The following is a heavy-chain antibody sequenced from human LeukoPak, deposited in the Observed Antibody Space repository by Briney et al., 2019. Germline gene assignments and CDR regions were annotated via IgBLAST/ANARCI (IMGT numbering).Heavy chain of an antibody. J-gene: IGHJ6*02. D-gene: IGHD3-10*01. CDR1: GYSFTSYW. CDR2: IYPADSDT. V-gene: IGHV5-51*01. Sequence: KPGESLKISCKGSGYSFTSYWIGWVRQMPGKGLEWMGIIYPADSDTRYSPSFQGQVTISADKSISTAYLQWNSLKASDTAMYYCARNYGSGSYPYYYYGMDVWGQGTTVTVSS. CDR3: ARNYGSGSYPYYYYGMDV.